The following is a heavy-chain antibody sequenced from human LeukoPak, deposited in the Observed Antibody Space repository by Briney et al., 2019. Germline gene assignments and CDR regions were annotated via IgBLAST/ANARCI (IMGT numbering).Heavy chain of an antibody. Sequence: PGGSLRLSCAASGFTFSSYAMHWVRQAPGKGLEWVAVISYDGSNKYYADSVKGRFTISRDNSKNTLYLQMNSLRAEDTAVYYCAQDRGGEQQLIQGFAYWGQGTLVTVSS. CDR3: AQDRGGEQQLIQGFAY. CDR2: ISYDGSNK. CDR1: GFTFSSYA. V-gene: IGHV3-30-3*01. D-gene: IGHD6-13*01. J-gene: IGHJ4*02.